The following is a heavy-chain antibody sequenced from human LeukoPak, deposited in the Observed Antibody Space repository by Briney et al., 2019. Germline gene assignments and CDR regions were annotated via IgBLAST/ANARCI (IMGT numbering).Heavy chain of an antibody. CDR3: SRITTNGYFEY. CDR2: IRWDDER. CDR1: GFTFSSFW. D-gene: IGHD1-1*01. Sequence: QSGGSLRLSCSASGFTFSSFWMGWVRPAPGKGLEWVASIRWDDERHHVDSVTGRFSVSRDNAKNSLYLQMNRLRAEDTAVYFCSRITTNGYFEYWGQGALVTVSS. V-gene: IGHV3-7*01. J-gene: IGHJ4*02.